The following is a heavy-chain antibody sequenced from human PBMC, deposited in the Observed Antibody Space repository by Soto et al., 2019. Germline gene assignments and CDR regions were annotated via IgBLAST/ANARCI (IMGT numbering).Heavy chain of an antibody. CDR3: ARYHGSAVDYYGIDV. CDR2: IYPGDSDT. Sequence: GESLKISCKTSGYTFSTYWIDWVRQMPGKGLEWMGIIYPGDSDTRYSPSFQGQVTISADKSISTAYLQWSSLKASDTAMYYCARYHGSAVDYYGIDVWSQRTAVTVSS. J-gene: IGHJ6*02. V-gene: IGHV5-51*01. D-gene: IGHD5-12*01. CDR1: GYTFSTYW.